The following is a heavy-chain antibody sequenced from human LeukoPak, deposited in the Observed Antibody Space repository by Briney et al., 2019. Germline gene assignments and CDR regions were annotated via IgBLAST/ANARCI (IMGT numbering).Heavy chain of an antibody. CDR2: ISSGGSAI. V-gene: IGHV3-48*03. D-gene: IGHD6-6*01. CDR3: ARNDYSSSSYFY. Sequence: GGSLRLSCGASGFTFSSYEMNWVRQASGKGLEWVSYISSGGSAIYYADSVKGRFTISRDNAKNSLYLQMNSLRAEDTAVYYCARNDYSSSSYFYWGQGTLVTVSS. CDR1: GFTFSSYE. J-gene: IGHJ4*02.